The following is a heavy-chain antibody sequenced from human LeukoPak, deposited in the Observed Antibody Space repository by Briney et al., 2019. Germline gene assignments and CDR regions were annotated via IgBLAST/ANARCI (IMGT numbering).Heavy chain of an antibody. J-gene: IGHJ4*02. D-gene: IGHD2-2*02. Sequence: SETLSLTCAVDGGSFSGYYWSWIRQPPGKGLEWIGEINHSGSTNYNPSLKSRVTISVDTSKNPFSLKLSSVTAADTAVYYCARANIVVVPAAIPPAFDYWGQGTLVTVSS. CDR1: GGSFSGYY. CDR3: ARANIVVVPAAIPPAFDY. CDR2: INHSGST. V-gene: IGHV4-34*01.